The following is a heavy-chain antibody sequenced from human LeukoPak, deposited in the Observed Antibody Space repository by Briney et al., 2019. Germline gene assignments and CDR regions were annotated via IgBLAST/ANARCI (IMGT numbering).Heavy chain of an antibody. CDR2: IRHDGSIK. D-gene: IGHD3-16*01. J-gene: IGHJ4*02. V-gene: IGHV3-30*02. CDR3: AKDSLADIDY. Sequence: GGPLRPSCAASGFIFSTYGMYWVRQAPGKGLEWVAFIRHDGSIKNYADSVKGRSTISRDNSKNTLYLQMNSLRAEDTAVYYCAKDSLADIDYWGQGTLVTVSS. CDR1: GFIFSTYG.